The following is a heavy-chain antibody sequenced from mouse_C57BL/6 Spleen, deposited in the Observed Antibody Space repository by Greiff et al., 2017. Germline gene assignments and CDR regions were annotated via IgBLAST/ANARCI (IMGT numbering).Heavy chain of an antibody. Sequence: EVQLQESGPELVKPGASVKIPCKASGYTFTDYNMDWVKQSHGKSLEWIGDINPNNGGTIYNQKFKGKATLTVDKSSSTAYMELRSLTSEDTAVYYCARSPPFTTEGYFDVWGTGTTVTVSS. V-gene: IGHV1-18*01. J-gene: IGHJ1*03. CDR3: ARSPPFTTEGYFDV. CDR2: INPNNGGT. D-gene: IGHD1-1*01. CDR1: GYTFTDYN.